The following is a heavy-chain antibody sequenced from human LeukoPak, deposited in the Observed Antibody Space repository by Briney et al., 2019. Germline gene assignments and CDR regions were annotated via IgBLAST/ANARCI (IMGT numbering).Heavy chain of an antibody. J-gene: IGHJ5*02. Sequence: GGSLRLSCAASGFTFTSYAMSWVRQAPGQGLEWVSSINGSGGSTYYAHSVKGRVTISRNNSKNTLYMQMNSLRAEDTAVYYCAKGLGWITIFGVVISNWFDPWGQGTLVTVS. V-gene: IGHV3-23*01. CDR1: GFTFTSYA. CDR2: INGSGGST. CDR3: AKGLGWITIFGVVISNWFDP. D-gene: IGHD3-3*01.